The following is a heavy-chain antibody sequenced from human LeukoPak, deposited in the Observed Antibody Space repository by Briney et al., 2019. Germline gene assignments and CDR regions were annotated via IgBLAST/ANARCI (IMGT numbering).Heavy chain of an antibody. CDR3: ARDLIAVAGTDP. CDR1: GFTFSSYS. D-gene: IGHD6-19*01. Sequence: PGGSLRLSYAASGFTFSSYSMNWVRQAPGKGLEWVSSISSSSSYIYYADSVKGRFTISRDNAKNSLYLQMNSLRAEDTAVYYCARDLIAVAGTDPWGQGTLVTVSS. J-gene: IGHJ5*02. V-gene: IGHV3-21*01. CDR2: ISSSSSYI.